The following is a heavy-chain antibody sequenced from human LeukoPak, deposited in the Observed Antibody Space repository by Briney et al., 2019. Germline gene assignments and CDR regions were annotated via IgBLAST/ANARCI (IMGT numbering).Heavy chain of an antibody. Sequence: ASVKVSCTASGYTFTGYYMHWVRQAPGQGREWMGWINPNSGGTNYAQKFQGRVTMTRDTSISTAYMELSRLRSDDTAVYYCARALPRRDGYNVGQYWGQGTLVTVSS. CDR1: GYTFTGYY. D-gene: IGHD5-24*01. CDR2: INPNSGGT. J-gene: IGHJ4*02. CDR3: ARALPRRDGYNVGQY. V-gene: IGHV1-2*02.